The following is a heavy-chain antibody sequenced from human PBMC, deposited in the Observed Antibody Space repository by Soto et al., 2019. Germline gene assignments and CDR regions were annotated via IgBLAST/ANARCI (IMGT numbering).Heavy chain of an antibody. V-gene: IGHV3-7*01. D-gene: IGHD3-3*01. Sequence: TGGSLRLSCAASGFTFSSYWMSWVRQAPGKGLEWVANIKQDGSEKYYVDSVKGRFTISRDNAKNSLYLQMNSLRAEDTAVYYCARDNKYYDFWSGPDAFDIWGQGTMVTVSS. CDR3: ARDNKYYDFWSGPDAFDI. CDR2: IKQDGSEK. CDR1: GFTFSSYW. J-gene: IGHJ3*02.